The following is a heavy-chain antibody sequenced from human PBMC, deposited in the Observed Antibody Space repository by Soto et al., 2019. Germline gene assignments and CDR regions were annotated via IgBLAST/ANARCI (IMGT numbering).Heavy chain of an antibody. V-gene: IGHV4-31*03. D-gene: IGHD3-3*01. CDR3: AGGPVSTIFGVVTLKNGMDV. Sequence: QVQLQESGPGLVKPSQTLSLTCTVSGGSISSGGYYWSWIRQHPGKGLEWIGYIYYSGSTYYNPSLKSRVTISVDTSKNQFSLKLSSVTAADTAVYYCAGGPVSTIFGVVTLKNGMDVWGQGTTVTVSS. CDR1: GGSISSGGYY. J-gene: IGHJ6*02. CDR2: IYYSGST.